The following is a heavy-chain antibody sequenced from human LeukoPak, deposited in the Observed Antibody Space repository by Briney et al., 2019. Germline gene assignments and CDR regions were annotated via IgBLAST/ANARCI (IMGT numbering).Heavy chain of an antibody. V-gene: IGHV5-51*01. J-gene: IGHJ4*02. CDR3: ARHRGHGEGDY. D-gene: IGHD3-10*01. Sequence: GESLKISCKGSRYSFITYWIAWVRHMPGKGLEWMGIINPGDSDTRYNPSFQGQVTISADKSISTTYLQWSSLKASDTAMYYCARHRGHGEGDYWGQGTLVTVSS. CDR1: RYSFITYW. CDR2: INPGDSDT.